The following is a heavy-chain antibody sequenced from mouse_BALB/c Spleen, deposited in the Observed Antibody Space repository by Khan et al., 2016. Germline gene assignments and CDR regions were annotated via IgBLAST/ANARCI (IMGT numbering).Heavy chain of an antibody. J-gene: IGHJ2*01. V-gene: IGHV1-18*01. D-gene: IGHD2-4*01. CDR2: INPNNGAT. CDR3: ASEDYVN. CDR1: GYSFTAYY. Sequence: VQLKQSDPDLVKPGASVKISCKASGYSFTAYYMYWVKQSHGKSLEWIGRINPNNGATTFNQKFKGKAILTVDKSSTTAYMELRSLASEDSAVYYCASEDYVNWGQGTTLTVSS.